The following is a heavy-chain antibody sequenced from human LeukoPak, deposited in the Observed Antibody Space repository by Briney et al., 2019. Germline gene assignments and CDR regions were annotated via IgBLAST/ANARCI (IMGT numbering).Heavy chain of an antibody. CDR3: AREGGPYRPLDY. CDR1: GGSISSYY. Sequence: SETLSLTCTVSGGSISSYYWSWIRQPPGKGLGWIGYIYYSGSTNYSPSLKSRLTISVDTSKNQFSLKLTSVTAADTAVYYCAREGGPYRPLDYSGQGTLVTVSS. V-gene: IGHV4-59*12. CDR2: IYYSGST. J-gene: IGHJ4*02.